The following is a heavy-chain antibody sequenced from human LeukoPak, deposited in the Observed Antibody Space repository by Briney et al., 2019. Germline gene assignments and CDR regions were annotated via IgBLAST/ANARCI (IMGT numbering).Heavy chain of an antibody. J-gene: IGHJ5*02. CDR1: GGSISSYY. D-gene: IGHD1-1*01. CDR2: IYYSGST. CDR3: ARAHPIMTTNWFDP. Sequence: PSETLSLTCTVSGGSISSYYGSWIRQPPGKGLEWIGYIYYSGSTNYNPSLKSRVTISVDTSKNQFSLKLSSVTAADTAVYYCARAHPIMTTNWFDPWGQGTLVTVSS. V-gene: IGHV4-59*01.